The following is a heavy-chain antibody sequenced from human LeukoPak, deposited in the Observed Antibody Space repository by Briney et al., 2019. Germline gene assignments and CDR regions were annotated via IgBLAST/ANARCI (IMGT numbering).Heavy chain of an antibody. CDR3: ARGRDYGGNSGLDY. CDR2: INHSGST. V-gene: IGHV4-34*01. J-gene: IGHJ4*02. D-gene: IGHD4-23*01. CDR1: GGSISSYY. Sequence: SETLSLTCNVSGGSISSYYWSRIRQPPGKGLEWIGEINHSGSTNYNPSLKSRVTISVDTSKNQFSLKLGSVTAADTAVYYCARGRDYGGNSGLDYWGQGTLVTVSS.